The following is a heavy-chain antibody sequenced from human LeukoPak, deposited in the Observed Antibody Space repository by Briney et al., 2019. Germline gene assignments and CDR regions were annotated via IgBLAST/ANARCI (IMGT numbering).Heavy chain of an antibody. CDR2: ISSSSSYI. D-gene: IGHD2-21*01. V-gene: IGHV3-21*01. Sequence: PGGSLRLSCAASGFTFSSNSMNWVRQAPGKGLEWVSSISSSSSYIYYADSVKGRFTISRDNDKNSLYLQMNSLRAEDTAVYYCARDSPYCGGDCYVFDYWGQGTLVTVSS. J-gene: IGHJ4*02. CDR3: ARDSPYCGGDCYVFDY. CDR1: GFTFSSNS.